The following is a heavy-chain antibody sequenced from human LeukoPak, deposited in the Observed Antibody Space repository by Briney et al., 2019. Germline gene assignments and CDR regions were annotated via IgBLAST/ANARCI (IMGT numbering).Heavy chain of an antibody. V-gene: IGHV3-23*01. Sequence: GGSLRLSCAASGFTFSSYAMSWVRQAPGKGLVWVSTISGSGSTTSYADSVKGRFTISRDNSKNTLFLQMNSLRADDTAVYYCAKDLYKGLPTVFDYWGQGTLVTVSS. CDR1: GFTFSSYA. D-gene: IGHD4-17*01. CDR3: AKDLYKGLPTVFDY. J-gene: IGHJ4*02. CDR2: ISGSGSTT.